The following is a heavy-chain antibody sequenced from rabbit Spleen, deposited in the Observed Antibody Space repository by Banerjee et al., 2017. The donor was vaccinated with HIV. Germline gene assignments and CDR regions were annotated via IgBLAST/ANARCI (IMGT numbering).Heavy chain of an antibody. D-gene: IGHD8-1*01. Sequence: QSLEESVGELVKPGASLTLSSTAFGFSFSSSVYMCLVCQAPGKGLEWIACISGSSSGFSYAATWAKGRLTCSKTSSTTVTLQLTSLTVADAAAYFCARDTGSSFSSYGMDLWGPGTLVTV. CDR3: ARDTGSSFSSYGMDL. J-gene: IGHJ6*01. CDR2: ISGSSSGFS. V-gene: IGHV1S40*01. CDR1: GFSFSSSVY.